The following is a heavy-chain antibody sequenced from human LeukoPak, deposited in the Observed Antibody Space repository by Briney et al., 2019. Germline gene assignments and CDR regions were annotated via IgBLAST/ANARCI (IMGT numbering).Heavy chain of an antibody. CDR1: GFTFSSYS. V-gene: IGHV3-21*01. Sequence: GGSLRLSCAASGFTFSSYSMNWVRQAPGKGLEWVSSISSSSSYIYYADSVKGRFTISRDNAKNSLYLQMNSLRAEDTAVYYCAREPREDPNWFDPWGQGTLVTVSS. D-gene: IGHD1-26*01. CDR2: ISSSSSYI. CDR3: AREPREDPNWFDP. J-gene: IGHJ5*02.